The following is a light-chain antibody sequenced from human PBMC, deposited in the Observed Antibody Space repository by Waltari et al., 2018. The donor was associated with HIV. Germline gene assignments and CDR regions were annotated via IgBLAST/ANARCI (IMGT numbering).Light chain of an antibody. Sequence: QSVLTQPPSVSAAPGQMVTISCSGSSSNLGNNFVSWYQQLPGTAPKLLIYENNKRPSGIPDRFSGSKSGTSATLGITGLQTGDEANYYCGTWDSSLSATPVFGGGTKLTVL. CDR3: GTWDSSLSATPV. V-gene: IGLV1-51*01. J-gene: IGLJ2*01. CDR2: ENN. CDR1: SSNLGNNF.